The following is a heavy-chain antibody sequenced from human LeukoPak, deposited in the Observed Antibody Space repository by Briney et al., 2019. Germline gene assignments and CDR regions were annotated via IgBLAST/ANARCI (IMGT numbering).Heavy chain of an antibody. CDR2: IYYSGST. J-gene: IGHJ6*03. CDR1: GNSFGDYY. Sequence: PSETLSLTCTVSGNSFGDYYWSWIRQPPGKGLEWIGYIYYSGSTNYNPSLKSRVTISVDTSKNQFSLKLSSVTAADTAVYYCARTTEGGYTYGYFYYYYMDVWGKGTTVTISS. D-gene: IGHD5-18*01. V-gene: IGHV4-59*01. CDR3: ARTTEGGYTYGYFYYYYMDV.